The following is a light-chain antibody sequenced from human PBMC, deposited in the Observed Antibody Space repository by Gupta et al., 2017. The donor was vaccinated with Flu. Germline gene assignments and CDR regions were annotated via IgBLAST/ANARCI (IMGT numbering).Light chain of an antibody. V-gene: IGLV1-44*01. CDR1: SSNIGSNT. CDR3: AAWDDSLNGVV. CDR2: NNN. Sequence: QSVLTQPPSASGTPGQRVAISCSGSSSNIGSNTVSWYRQLPGTAPKLLIYNNNQRPSGVPDRFSDSKSGTSASLAISGLQSEDEADYYCAAWDDSLNGVVFGGGTKVTVL. J-gene: IGLJ2*01.